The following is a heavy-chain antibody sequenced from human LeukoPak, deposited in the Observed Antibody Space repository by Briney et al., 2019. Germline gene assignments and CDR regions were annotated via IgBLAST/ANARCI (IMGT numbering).Heavy chain of an antibody. D-gene: IGHD2-15*01. J-gene: IGHJ4*02. CDR3: ARGLGSCYSSICDYFNY. V-gene: IGHV4-34*01. CDR2: INHSGST. CDR1: GGSFSAYY. Sequence: SETLSLTCAVYGGSFSAYYWSWIRQTPGKGLEWIGEINHSGSTNYNPSLKSRVTISVDTSKNQFSLNLSSVTAADTAMYYCARGLGSCYSSICDYFNYWGQGTLVTVSS.